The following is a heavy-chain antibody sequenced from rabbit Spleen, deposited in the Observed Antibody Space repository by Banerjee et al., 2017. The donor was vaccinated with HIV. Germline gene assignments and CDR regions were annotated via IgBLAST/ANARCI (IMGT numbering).Heavy chain of an antibody. J-gene: IGHJ6*01. V-gene: IGHV1S45*01. D-gene: IGHD8-1*01. CDR1: GIDFTNYYY. CDR3: ARDSGSSFSSYGMDL. CDR2: IYAGIAGNT. Sequence: QEQLEESGGGLVKPGGTLTLTCKASGIDFTNYYYICWVRQAPRKGLEWVACIYAGIAGNTYYASWAKGRFTISKTSSTTVTLQMTSLTVADTATYFCARDSGSSFSSYGMDLWGQGTLVTVS.